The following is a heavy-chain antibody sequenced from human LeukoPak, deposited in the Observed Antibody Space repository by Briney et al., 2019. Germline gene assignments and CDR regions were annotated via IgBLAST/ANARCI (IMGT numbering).Heavy chain of an antibody. CDR3: AHNHRGYSYVYFDY. J-gene: IGHJ4*02. D-gene: IGHD5-18*01. V-gene: IGHV2-5*01. CDR2: IYWNDDK. CDR1: GFSLSTSGVG. Sequence: SGPTLVSPTQTLTLTCTFSGFSLSTSGVGVGWIRQPPGKALEWLALIYWNDDKRYSPSLKSRLTITKDTSKNQVVLTMTNMDPVDTATYYCAHNHRGYSYVYFDYWGQGTLVTVSS.